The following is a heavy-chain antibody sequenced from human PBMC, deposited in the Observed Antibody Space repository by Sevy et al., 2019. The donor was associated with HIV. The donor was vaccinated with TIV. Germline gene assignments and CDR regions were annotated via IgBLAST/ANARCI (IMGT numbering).Heavy chain of an antibody. CDR2: IYYSGST. J-gene: IGHJ6*02. Sequence: SETLSLTCTVSGGSISSSSYYWGWIRQPPGKGLEWIGSIYYSGSTYYNPSLKSRVTISVDTSKNQFSLKLSSVTAADTAVYYCASRAEAGTERNYYYGMDVWGQGTTVTVSS. CDR3: ASRAEAGTERNYYYGMDV. CDR1: GGSISSSSYY. D-gene: IGHD6-13*01. V-gene: IGHV4-39*01.